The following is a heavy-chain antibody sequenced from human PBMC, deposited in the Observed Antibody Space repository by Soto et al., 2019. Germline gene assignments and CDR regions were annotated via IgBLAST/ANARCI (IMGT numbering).Heavy chain of an antibody. V-gene: IGHV1-69*13. CDR3: ARVGYGEPTLYYYYGMDV. D-gene: IGHD3-10*01. J-gene: IGHJ6*02. CDR2: IIPIFGTA. Sequence: SVKVSCKASGGTFSSYAISWVRQAPGQGLEWMGGIIPIFGTANYAQKFQGRVTITADESTSTAYMELSSLRSEDTAVYYCARVGYGEPTLYYYYGMDVWGQGTTVTVYS. CDR1: GGTFSSYA.